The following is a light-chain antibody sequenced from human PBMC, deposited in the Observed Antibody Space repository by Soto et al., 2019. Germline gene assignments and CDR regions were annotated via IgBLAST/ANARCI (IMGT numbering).Light chain of an antibody. CDR3: QQYSSSPWT. V-gene: IGKV3-20*01. CDR1: QTVISSY. J-gene: IGKJ1*01. Sequence: EIVLTQSPGPLSLSPGERATLSCRASQTVISSYLAWFQQKPGQAPRLLIYGASTRATVTTDRLSGSGSGTDFTLTISRLEPEDFAVYYCQQYSSSPWTFGQGIKVEIK. CDR2: GAS.